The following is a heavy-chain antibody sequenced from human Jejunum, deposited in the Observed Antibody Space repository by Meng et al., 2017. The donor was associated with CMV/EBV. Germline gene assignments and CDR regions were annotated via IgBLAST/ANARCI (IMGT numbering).Heavy chain of an antibody. V-gene: IGHV3-30*04. CDR1: GFTFSKYP. CDR3: AREGTLSFSLDS. Sequence: GSGFTFSKYPMHWVRQAPGKGLEWVAYISDNGGRTYDADSVKGRFTISRDNSKNTVYLQMNSLRADDTAVYYCAREGTLSFSLDSWGQGTLVTVSS. J-gene: IGHJ4*02. D-gene: IGHD3-10*01. CDR2: ISDNGGRT.